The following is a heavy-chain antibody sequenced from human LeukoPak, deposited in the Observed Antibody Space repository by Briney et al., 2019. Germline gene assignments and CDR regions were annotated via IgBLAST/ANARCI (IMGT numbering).Heavy chain of an antibody. V-gene: IGHV3-64*02. CDR3: ARSSVSYPHLDGMDV. D-gene: IGHD1-26*01. CDR2: ISSNGGST. Sequence: PGGSLRLSCAASGFTFSSYAMHWVRQAPGKGLEYVSAISSNGGSTYYADSVKGRFTISRDNSKNTLYLQMGSLRAEDMAVYYCARSSVSYPHLDGMDVWGQGTTVTVSS. J-gene: IGHJ6*02. CDR1: GFTFSSYA.